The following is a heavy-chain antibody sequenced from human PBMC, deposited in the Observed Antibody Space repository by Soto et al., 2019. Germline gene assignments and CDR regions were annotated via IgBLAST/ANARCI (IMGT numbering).Heavy chain of an antibody. V-gene: IGHV4-39*01. Sequence: PSETLSLTCTVSGDSISRGDYYWTWIRQPPGKGLEWIATIHYRGNTYYNPSLKSRVTISADASANVFFLQVRFVTAADSAVLSFARHLTPRYGADYFALWGQGILVTVSS. CDR3: ARHLTPRYGADYFAL. CDR2: IHYRGNT. D-gene: IGHD3-16*02. J-gene: IGHJ4*02. CDR1: GDSISRGDYY.